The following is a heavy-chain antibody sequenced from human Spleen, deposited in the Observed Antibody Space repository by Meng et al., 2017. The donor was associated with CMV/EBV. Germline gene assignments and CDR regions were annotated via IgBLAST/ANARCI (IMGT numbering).Heavy chain of an antibody. V-gene: IGHV3-7*03. CDR1: GFTFSNAW. Sequence: GGSLRLSCAASGFTFSNAWMSWVRQAPGKGLEWVANIKQDGSEKYYVDSLKGRFTISRDNTENSLHLQMNSLRAEDTAVYYCAKGGVNGYDFWSGYRGELYGMDVWGQGTTVTVSS. J-gene: IGHJ6*02. CDR2: IKQDGSEK. CDR3: AKGGVNGYDFWSGYRGELYGMDV. D-gene: IGHD3-3*01.